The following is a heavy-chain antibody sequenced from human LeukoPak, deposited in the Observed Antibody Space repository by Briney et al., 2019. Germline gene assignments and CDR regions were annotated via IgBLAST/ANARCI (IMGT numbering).Heavy chain of an antibody. D-gene: IGHD2-15*01. J-gene: IGHJ4*02. Sequence: PGGSLRLSCAASGFTFSSYAMSWVRQAPGKGLEWVSAISGSGGSTYYADSVKGRFTISRDNSKNTLYLQMNSLRAEDTAVYYCAKTGVVVAATVGYYFDYWGQGTLVTVSS. V-gene: IGHV3-23*01. CDR1: GFTFSSYA. CDR3: AKTGVVVAATVGYYFDY. CDR2: ISGSGGST.